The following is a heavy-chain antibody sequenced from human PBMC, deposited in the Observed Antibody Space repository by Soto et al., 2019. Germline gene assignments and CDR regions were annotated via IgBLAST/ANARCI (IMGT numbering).Heavy chain of an antibody. Sequence: QVQLVQSGAEVKKPGSSVKVSCKASGGTFSSYAISWVRQTPGQGLEWMGGIIPIFGTANYAQKFQGRVTITADESTSTDYMELSSLRSEDTAVYSCARVDYDSSGYPFDYWGQGTLVTVSS. CDR3: ARVDYDSSGYPFDY. CDR2: IIPIFGTA. D-gene: IGHD3-22*01. V-gene: IGHV1-69*01. CDR1: GGTFSSYA. J-gene: IGHJ4*02.